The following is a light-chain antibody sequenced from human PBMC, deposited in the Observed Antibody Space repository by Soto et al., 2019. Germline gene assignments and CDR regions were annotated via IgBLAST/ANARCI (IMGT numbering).Light chain of an antibody. CDR2: SND. V-gene: IGLV1-47*02. CDR3: VSWDNSLRGRV. Sequence: QSVLTQPPSASGTPGQRVTISCSGSHSNSGSNYVYCYQQLPGTAPKLLIYSNDQRPSGVPDRFSGSKSGATASLAISGLRSDDEADYYCVSWDNSLRGRVFGGGTKLTVL. J-gene: IGLJ3*02. CDR1: HSNSGSNY.